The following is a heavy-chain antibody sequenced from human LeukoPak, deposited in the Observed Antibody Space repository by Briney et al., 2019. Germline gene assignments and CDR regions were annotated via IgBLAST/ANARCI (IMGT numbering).Heavy chain of an antibody. V-gene: IGHV1-24*01. CDR2: FDPEDGET. CDR3: ATQLGITIFGVVTSIGDDAFDI. CDR1: GYTLTELS. Sequence: ASVKVSCKVSGYTLTELSMHWVRQAPGKGLEWMGGFDPEDGETIYAQKFQGRVTITTDESTSTAYMELSSLRSEDTAVYYCATQLGITIFGVVTSIGDDAFDIWGQGTMVTVSS. J-gene: IGHJ3*02. D-gene: IGHD3-3*01.